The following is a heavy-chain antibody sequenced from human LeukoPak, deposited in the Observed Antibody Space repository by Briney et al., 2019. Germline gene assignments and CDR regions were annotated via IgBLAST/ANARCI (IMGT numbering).Heavy chain of an antibody. CDR3: ATSSSSWTFDY. D-gene: IGHD6-13*01. J-gene: IGHJ4*02. Sequence: GGSLRLSCAASGFTFSNYAMSWARQAPGKGLEWVSAISGSGGSTYYADSVKGRFTISRDNAKNTLYLQMNSLRAEDTAVYYCATSSSSWTFDYWGQGTLVTVSS. CDR2: ISGSGGST. V-gene: IGHV3-23*01. CDR1: GFTFSNYA.